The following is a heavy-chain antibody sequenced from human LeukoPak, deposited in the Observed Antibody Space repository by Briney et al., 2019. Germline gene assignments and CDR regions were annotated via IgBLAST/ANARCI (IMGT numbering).Heavy chain of an antibody. J-gene: IGHJ4*02. D-gene: IGHD1-26*01. V-gene: IGHV4-59*01. CDR2: IYYSGST. Sequence: PSETLSLTCTVSGGSISSYYWSWIRQPPGKGLEWIGYIYYSGSTNYNPSLKSRVTISVDTSKNQFSLKLSPVTAADTAVYYCARGWDRYYFDYWGQGTLVTVSS. CDR1: GGSISSYY. CDR3: ARGWDRYYFDY.